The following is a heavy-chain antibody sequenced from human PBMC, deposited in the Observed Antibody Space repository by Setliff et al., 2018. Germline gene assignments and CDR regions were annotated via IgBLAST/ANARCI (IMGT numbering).Heavy chain of an antibody. Sequence: GGSLRLSCAASGPTFSNFYMSWVRQAPGKGLEWVANIHQIGHETYYADSVKGRFTISRDKNSVFLQMDSLRAEDTAVYYCAKRGVCTGGSCYESYWGQGTLVTVSS. D-gene: IGHD2-15*01. J-gene: IGHJ4*02. CDR1: GPTFSNFY. CDR2: IHQIGHET. CDR3: AKRGVCTGGSCYESY. V-gene: IGHV3-7*03.